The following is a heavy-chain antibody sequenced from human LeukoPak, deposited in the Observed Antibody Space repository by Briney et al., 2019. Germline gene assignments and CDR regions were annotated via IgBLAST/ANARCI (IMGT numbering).Heavy chain of an antibody. V-gene: IGHV4-39*01. CDR2: IYYSGNT. J-gene: IGHJ5*02. CDR3: AKTPYSSSWVNWFDP. Sequence: PSETLSLTCTVSGVSISSSNSYWGWLRQPPGKGLEWIGSIYYSGNTYYNASLKSQVSISIDTSKNQFSLRLTSVTAADTAVYYCAKTPYSSSWVNWFDPWGQGTLVTVSS. D-gene: IGHD6-13*01. CDR1: GVSISSSNSY.